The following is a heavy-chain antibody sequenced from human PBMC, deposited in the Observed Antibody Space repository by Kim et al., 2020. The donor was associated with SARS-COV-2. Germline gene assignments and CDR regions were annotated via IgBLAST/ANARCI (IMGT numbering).Heavy chain of an antibody. D-gene: IGHD2-8*02. CDR3: ARRASLTGGFPDY. CDR1: GYSFTSYW. J-gene: IGHJ4*02. Sequence: GESLKISCKGSGYSFTSYWIDWVRQMPGKGLEWMGIIYPGDSDTRNSPSFQGQVTFSVDKSINIAYLQWSSLKASDTAIYYCARRASLTGGFPDYWGQGTLVTVSS. V-gene: IGHV5-51*01. CDR2: IYPGDSDT.